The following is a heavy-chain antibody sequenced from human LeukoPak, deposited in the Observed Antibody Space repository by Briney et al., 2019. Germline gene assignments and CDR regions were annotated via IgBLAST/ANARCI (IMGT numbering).Heavy chain of an antibody. D-gene: IGHD2-2*02. CDR1: GFTFSGYY. V-gene: IGHV3-11*01. Sequence: PGGSLRLSCAASGFTFSGYYMSWIRQAPGKGLEWVSYISSSGSTIYYTDSVKGRFTISRDNAKNSLYLQMNSLRAEDTAVYYCARDIVVVPAAIEGANWFDPWGQGTLVTVSS. CDR2: ISSSGSTI. CDR3: ARDIVVVPAAIEGANWFDP. J-gene: IGHJ5*02.